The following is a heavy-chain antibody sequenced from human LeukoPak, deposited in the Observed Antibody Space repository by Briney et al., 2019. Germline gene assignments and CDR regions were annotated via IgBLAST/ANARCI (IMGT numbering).Heavy chain of an antibody. J-gene: IGHJ6*02. CDR1: GFTFSSYG. CDR2: IRYDGSNK. V-gene: IGHV3-30*02. D-gene: IGHD2-15*01. Sequence: GGSLRLSCAASGFTFSSYGMHWVRQAPGKGLEWVAFIRYDGSNKYYADSVKGRFTISRDNSKNTLYLQMNSLRAEDTAVYYCANQLHCSGGSCYGGPYYYYGMDVWGQGTTATVSS. CDR3: ANQLHCSGGSCYGGPYYYYGMDV.